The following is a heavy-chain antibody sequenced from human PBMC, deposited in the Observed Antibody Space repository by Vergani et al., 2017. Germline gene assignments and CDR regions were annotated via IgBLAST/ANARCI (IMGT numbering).Heavy chain of an antibody. CDR1: GGSISSYY. V-gene: IGHV4-59*01. J-gene: IGHJ5*02. CDR3: ARGTLTATNWFDP. CDR2: IYYSGST. Sequence: QVQLQESGPGLVKPSETLSLTCTVSGGSISSYYWSWIRQPPGKGLEWIGYIYYSGSTNYNPSLKSRVTIPVATSKNQFSLKLSSVTAADTAVYYCARGTLTATNWFDPWGQGTLVTVSS. D-gene: IGHD2-21*02.